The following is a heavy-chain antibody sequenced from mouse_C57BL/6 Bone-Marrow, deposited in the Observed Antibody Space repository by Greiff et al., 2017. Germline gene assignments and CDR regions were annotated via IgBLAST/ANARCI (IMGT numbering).Heavy chain of an antibody. J-gene: IGHJ4*01. Sequence: EVKVVESGGGLVQPGGSLKLSCAASGFTFSDYYMYWVRQTPEKRLEWVAYISNGGGSTYYPDTVKGRFTISRDNAKNTLYLQMSRLKSEDTAMYYCARSYDGYYVREKRGAMDYWGQGTSVTVSS. D-gene: IGHD2-3*01. CDR1: GFTFSDYY. CDR3: ARSYDGYYVREKRGAMDY. CDR2: ISNGGGST. V-gene: IGHV5-12*01.